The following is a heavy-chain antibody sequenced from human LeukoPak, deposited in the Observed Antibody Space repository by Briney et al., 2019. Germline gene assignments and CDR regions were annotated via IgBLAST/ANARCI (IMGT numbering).Heavy chain of an antibody. D-gene: IGHD6-19*01. J-gene: IGHJ4*02. CDR3: TRVIVAVPGYFDYFDF. CDR2: INEDGSNK. CDR1: GFSFSNHY. Sequence: GGSLRLSCTASGFSFSNHYMRWIRQAPGKGLEWVANINEDGSNKWHLGSVKGRFTVSRDNARNSLYLQMNSLRIEDTAVYYCTRVIVAVPGYFDYFDFWGQGVLVTVSS. V-gene: IGHV3-7*01.